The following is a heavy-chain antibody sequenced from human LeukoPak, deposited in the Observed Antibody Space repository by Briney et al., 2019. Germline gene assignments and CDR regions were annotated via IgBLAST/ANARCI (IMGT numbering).Heavy chain of an antibody. V-gene: IGHV3-53*01. CDR1: GFTVSSNY. Sequence: PGGSLRLSCAASGFTVSSNYMSWVRQAPGKGLEWVSVFYSGGSTYYADSVKGRFPISRDNSKNTLYLQMNSLRAEDTAVYYCARDFFCGGDCYLDYWGQGTLVTVSS. D-gene: IGHD2-21*02. CDR2: FYSGGST. J-gene: IGHJ4*02. CDR3: ARDFFCGGDCYLDY.